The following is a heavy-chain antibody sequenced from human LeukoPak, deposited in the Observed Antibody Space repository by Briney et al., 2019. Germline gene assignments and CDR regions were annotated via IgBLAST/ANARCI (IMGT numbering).Heavy chain of an antibody. D-gene: IGHD3-9*01. CDR2: IYYNGTS. J-gene: IGHJ6*02. CDR3: ARDLSTGPHYYNGVDV. Sequence: TPSETLSLTCTVSGDSIRSISYYWGWIRQPPGKGLEWIGYIYYNGTSYYSPSLQSRLTISVDTSKNQFSLKLSSVTAADTAVYYCARDLSTGPHYYNGVDVWGQGTTVTVSS. CDR1: GDSIRSISYY. V-gene: IGHV4-31*03.